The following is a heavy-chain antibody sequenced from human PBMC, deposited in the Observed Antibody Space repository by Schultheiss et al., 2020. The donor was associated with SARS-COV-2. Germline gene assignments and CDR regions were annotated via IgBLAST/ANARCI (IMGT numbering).Heavy chain of an antibody. V-gene: IGHV1-2*02. CDR1: GYTFTSYY. Sequence: ASVKVSCKASGYTFTSYYMHWVRQAPGQGLEWMGWINPNSGGTNYAQKLQGRVTMTTDTSTSTAYMELRSLRSDDTAVYYCARQTSGSYFRGYFDYWGQGTLVTVSS. CDR3: ARQTSGSYFRGYFDY. CDR2: INPNSGGT. J-gene: IGHJ4*02. D-gene: IGHD1-26*01.